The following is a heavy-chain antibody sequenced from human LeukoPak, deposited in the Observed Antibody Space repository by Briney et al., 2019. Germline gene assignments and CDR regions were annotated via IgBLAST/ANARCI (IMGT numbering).Heavy chain of an antibody. V-gene: IGHV3-30*18. CDR1: GFTFSSYV. J-gene: IGHJ4*02. CDR3: AKVDIVATIDAGRLVDY. Sequence: GGSLRLSCAASGFTFSSYVMQWFRQAPDKGLEWVAAISNDGSNKYYADSVKGRFTISRDNSKNTLYLQMNSPRAEDTAVYYCAKVDIVATIDAGRLVDYWGQGTLVTVSS. D-gene: IGHD5-12*01. CDR2: ISNDGSNK.